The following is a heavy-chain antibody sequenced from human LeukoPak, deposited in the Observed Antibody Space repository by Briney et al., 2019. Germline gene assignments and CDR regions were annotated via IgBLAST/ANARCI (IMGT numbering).Heavy chain of an antibody. D-gene: IGHD1-1*01. CDR2: IYYSGNT. Sequence: PSETLSLTCTVSGDSISGYYWSWMRQPSGKGLEWIGYIYYSGNTNYNPSLKSRVTISVDTSKNQFSLRLSSVTAADTAVYYCARHNDDHWGQGALVTVSS. CDR3: ARHNDDH. J-gene: IGHJ4*02. V-gene: IGHV4-59*08. CDR1: GDSISGYY.